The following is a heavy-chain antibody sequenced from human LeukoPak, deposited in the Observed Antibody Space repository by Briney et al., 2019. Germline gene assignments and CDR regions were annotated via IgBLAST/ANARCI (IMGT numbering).Heavy chain of an antibody. Sequence: PGGSLRLSCAPSGFTFTDYYMSWIRQAPGKGLEWVSYISVSGTTMYYADSVKGRFTLSRDNAKNSLYLQMNSLRAEDTAVYYCARVGRLQYGDYVAFDYWGQGALVTVSS. CDR3: ARVGRLQYGDYVAFDY. J-gene: IGHJ4*02. CDR2: ISVSGTTM. V-gene: IGHV3-11*01. D-gene: IGHD4-17*01. CDR1: GFTFTDYY.